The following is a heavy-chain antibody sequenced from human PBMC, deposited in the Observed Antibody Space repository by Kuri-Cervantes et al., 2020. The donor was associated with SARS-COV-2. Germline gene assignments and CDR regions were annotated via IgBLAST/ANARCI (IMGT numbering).Heavy chain of an antibody. CDR3: ARDPDSSGWYAGDAFDI. D-gene: IGHD6-19*01. Sequence: GGSLRLSCAASGFTFSSYWKHWVRQAPGKGLVWVSRINSDGSSTSYADSVKGRFTISRDNAKNTLYLQMNSLRAEDTAVYYCARDPDSSGWYAGDAFDIWGQGTMVTVSS. CDR2: INSDGSST. V-gene: IGHV3-74*01. J-gene: IGHJ3*02. CDR1: GFTFSSYW.